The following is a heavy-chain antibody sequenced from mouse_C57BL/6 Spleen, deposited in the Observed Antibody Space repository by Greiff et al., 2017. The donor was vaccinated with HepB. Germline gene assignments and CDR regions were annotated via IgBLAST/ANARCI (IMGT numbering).Heavy chain of an antibody. CDR2: INPNYGTT. CDR3: ARRVSERLYAMDY. V-gene: IGHV1-39*01. CDR1: GYSFTDYN. D-gene: IGHD1-2*01. J-gene: IGHJ4*01. Sequence: VHVKQSGPELVKPGASVKISCKASGYSFTDYNMNWVKQSNGKSLEWIGVINPNYGTTSYNQKFKGKATLTVDQSSSTAYMQLNSLTSEDSAVYYCARRVSERLYAMDYWGQGTSVTVSS.